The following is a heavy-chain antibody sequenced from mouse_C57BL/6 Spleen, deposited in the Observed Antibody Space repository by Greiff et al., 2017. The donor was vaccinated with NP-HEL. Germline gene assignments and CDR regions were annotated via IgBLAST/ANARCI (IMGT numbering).Heavy chain of an antibody. D-gene: IGHD2-5*01. CDR3: ARWGYSNYYFDY. CDR1: GYTFTSYW. Sequence: QVQLQQPGTELVKPGASVKLSCKASGYTFTSYWMHWVKQRPGQGLEWIGNINPSNGGTNYNEKFKSKATLTVDKSSSTAYMQLSSLTSEDSAVYYWARWGYSNYYFDYWGQGTTLTVSS. V-gene: IGHV1-53*01. CDR2: INPSNGGT. J-gene: IGHJ2*01.